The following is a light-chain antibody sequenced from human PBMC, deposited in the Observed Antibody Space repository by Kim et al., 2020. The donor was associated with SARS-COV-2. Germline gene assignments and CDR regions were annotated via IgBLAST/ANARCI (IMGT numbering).Light chain of an antibody. J-gene: IGKJ2*01. CDR1: QSFRSN. CDR3: QQDKNWPYP. Sequence: PGERAPLSCRARQSFRSNLAWYQQTPGRAPTLPIYGASTRAPGIPARFSGTGSGREFTLTISSLQSENFAVYYCQQDKNWPYPFGQGAKLEI. V-gene: IGKV3-15*01. CDR2: GAS.